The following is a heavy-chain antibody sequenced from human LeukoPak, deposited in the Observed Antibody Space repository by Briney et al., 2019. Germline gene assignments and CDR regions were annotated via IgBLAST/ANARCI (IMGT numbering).Heavy chain of an antibody. CDR1: GGSISSYY. J-gene: IGHJ4*02. D-gene: IGHD3-22*01. Sequence: SETLSLTCTVSGGSISSYYWSWIRQPAGKGLEWIGRIYTSGSTYYNPSLKSRVTISVDTSKNQFSLKLSSVTAADTAVYYCARSSRYDSSGYYYIDYFDYWGQGTLVTVSS. CDR3: ARSSRYDSSGYYYIDYFDY. V-gene: IGHV4-4*07. CDR2: IYTSGST.